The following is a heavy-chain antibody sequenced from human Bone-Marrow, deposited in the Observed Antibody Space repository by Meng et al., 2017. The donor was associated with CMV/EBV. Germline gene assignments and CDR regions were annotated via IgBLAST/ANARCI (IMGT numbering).Heavy chain of an antibody. CDR3: ARYSGYGRHYYYYYGMDV. Sequence: GESLKISCAASGFTFSSYWMHWVRQAPGKGLVWVSRINSDGSSTSYADSVKGRFTISRDNAKNTLYLQMNSLRAEDTAVYYCARYSGYGRHYYYYYGMDVWGQGTTVTVSS. J-gene: IGHJ6*02. CDR2: INSDGSST. V-gene: IGHV3-74*01. CDR1: GFTFSSYW. D-gene: IGHD5-12*01.